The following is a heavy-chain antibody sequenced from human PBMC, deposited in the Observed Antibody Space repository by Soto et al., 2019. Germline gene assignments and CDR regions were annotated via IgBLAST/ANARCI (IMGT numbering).Heavy chain of an antibody. CDR3: ARGPTYYYGSGSLYYFDY. CDR2: MNPNSGNT. J-gene: IGHJ4*02. CDR1: GYTFTSYD. D-gene: IGHD3-10*01. V-gene: IGHV1-8*01. Sequence: ASVKVSCKASGYTFTSYDINWVRQATGQGLEWMGWMNPNSGNTGYAQKFQGRVTMTRNTSISTAYMELSSLRSEDTAVYYCARGPTYYYGSGSLYYFDYWGQGTLVTVSS.